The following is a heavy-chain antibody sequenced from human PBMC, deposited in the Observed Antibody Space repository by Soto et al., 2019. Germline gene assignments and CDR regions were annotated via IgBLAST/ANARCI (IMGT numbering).Heavy chain of an antibody. CDR3: ARDGYDGSGSPYPAY. J-gene: IGHJ4*02. CDR2: IYYLGST. V-gene: IGHV4-59*01. D-gene: IGHD3-10*01. Sequence: SETLSVTCSVSGGSMSEYFWSWIRQSPGKGLEWIGYIYYLGSTDYNPSLKSRVTISVDTSKRQFSLRLTSVTAADTAVYYCARDGYDGSGSPYPAYWGPGTQVTVSS. CDR1: GGSMSEYF.